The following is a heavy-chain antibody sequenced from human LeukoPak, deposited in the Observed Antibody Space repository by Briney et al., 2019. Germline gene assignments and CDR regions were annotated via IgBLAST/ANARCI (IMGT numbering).Heavy chain of an antibody. CDR2: INPSGGST. CDR3: ARGLATRSDYYFDY. D-gene: IGHD5-24*01. Sequence: ASVTVSCKASGYTFSSYYMHWVRQAPGQGLEWMGIINPSGGSTSYAQKFQGSVTVTRDMSTSTAYMELSSLRSEDTAVYYCARGLATRSDYYFDYWGQGTLVTVSS. V-gene: IGHV1-46*01. J-gene: IGHJ4*02. CDR1: GYTFSSYY.